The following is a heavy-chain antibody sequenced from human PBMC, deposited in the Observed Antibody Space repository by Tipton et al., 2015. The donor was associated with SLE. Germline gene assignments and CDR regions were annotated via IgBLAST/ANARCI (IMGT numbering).Heavy chain of an antibody. CDR3: AKGGSQGSLDS. CDR1: GFSGFTFDDYM. Sequence: SLRFSCAASGFSGFTFDDYMMHWVRQAPGKGLEWISLISWDGSTTYYTDSVRGRFTISRDNSRNSLYLQMASLTTEDTAFYYCAKGGSQGSLDSWGQGTLVTVSS. CDR2: ISWDGSTT. V-gene: IGHV3-43*01. J-gene: IGHJ4*02. D-gene: IGHD3-16*01.